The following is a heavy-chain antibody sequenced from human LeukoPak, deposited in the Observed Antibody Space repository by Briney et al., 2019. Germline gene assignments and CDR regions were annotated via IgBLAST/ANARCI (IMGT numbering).Heavy chain of an antibody. CDR1: GGSISSGSYY. Sequence: PSETLSLTCTVSGGSISSGSYYWSWIRQPAGKGLEWIGRIYTSGSTNYNPSLKSRVTISVDTSKNQFSLKLSSVTAADTAVYYCARESGGAASNWFDPWGQGSLVTVSS. CDR3: ARESGGAASNWFDP. J-gene: IGHJ5*02. V-gene: IGHV4-61*02. D-gene: IGHD3-16*01. CDR2: IYTSGST.